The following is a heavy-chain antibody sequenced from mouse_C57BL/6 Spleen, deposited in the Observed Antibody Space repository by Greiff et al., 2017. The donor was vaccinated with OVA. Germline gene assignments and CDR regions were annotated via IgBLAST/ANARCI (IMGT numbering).Heavy chain of an antibody. J-gene: IGHJ4*01. CDR2: IDPENGDT. CDR3: TTGSKKDAMDY. CDR1: GFNIKDDY. Sequence: VQLKQSGAELVRPGASVKLSCTASGFNIKDDYMHWVKQRPEQGLEWIGWIDPENGDTEYASKFRGQATITADTSSNTAYLQLSSLTSEDTAVYYCTTGSKKDAMDYWGQGTSVTVSS. V-gene: IGHV14-4*01. D-gene: IGHD2-5*01.